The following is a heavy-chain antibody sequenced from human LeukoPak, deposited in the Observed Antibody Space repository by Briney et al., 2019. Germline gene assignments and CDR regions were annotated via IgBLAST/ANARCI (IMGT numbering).Heavy chain of an antibody. CDR3: PSTGDIVATGDGNWFDR. J-gene: IGHJ5*02. Sequence: GASVKVSCKASGGTFSSYAISWVRQAPAHGLEWMGGMIPIFGRANYAQQFHGRVTITTDESTSTAYIEVSSLGPEDKAVYSRPSTGDIVATGDGNWFDRWGQGSLASVCS. D-gene: IGHD5-12*01. V-gene: IGHV1-69*05. CDR1: GGTFSSYA. CDR2: MIPIFGRA.